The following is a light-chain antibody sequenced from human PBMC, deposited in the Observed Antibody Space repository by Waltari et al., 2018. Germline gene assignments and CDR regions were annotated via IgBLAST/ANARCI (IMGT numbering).Light chain of an antibody. Sequence: QSVLTQPPSASGTPGQGVTISCSGSRPHTGSNYVSWYQQLPGTAPKLLIYRNNQLPSGVPDRFSGSKSGTSASLAISGLRSEDEADYYCAAWDDSLSGRVFGGGTKLTVL. CDR1: RPHTGSNY. V-gene: IGLV1-47*01. J-gene: IGLJ3*02. CDR3: AAWDDSLSGRV. CDR2: RNN.